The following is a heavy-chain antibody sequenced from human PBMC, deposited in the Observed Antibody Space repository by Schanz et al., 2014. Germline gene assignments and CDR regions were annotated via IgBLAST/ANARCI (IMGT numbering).Heavy chain of an antibody. CDR3: AREVGLYDRGWFAP. CDR2: IVPIAGIT. V-gene: IGHV1-69*08. J-gene: IGHJ5*02. CDR1: GGTFSSDT. Sequence: QVHLVQSGAEVKKPGSSVKVSCKASGGTFSSDTFSWVRQAPGQGLEWMGRIVPIAGITNYAQRFQGRVTITADKSSDTAYMELSSLRSEDTAAYYCAREVGLYDRGWFAPWGQGTLVTVSS. D-gene: IGHD3-22*01.